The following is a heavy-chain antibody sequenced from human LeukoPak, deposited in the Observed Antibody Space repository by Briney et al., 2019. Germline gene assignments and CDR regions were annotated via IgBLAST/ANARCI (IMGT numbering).Heavy chain of an antibody. J-gene: IGHJ4*02. CDR2: INPKNGGT. Sequence: GASVKVSCKASGYTLTDYYMHWVRQAPGQGLEWMGWINPKNGGTFYPQSFQGRITMTRDTSISTVYMELSSLLSADTAAYYCAREADILTGYYKYWGQGTVVTVSS. D-gene: IGHD3-9*01. CDR1: GYTLTDYY. CDR3: AREADILTGYYKY. V-gene: IGHV1-2*02.